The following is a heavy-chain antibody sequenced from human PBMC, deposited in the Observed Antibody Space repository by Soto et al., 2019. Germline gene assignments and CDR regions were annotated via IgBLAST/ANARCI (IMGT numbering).Heavy chain of an antibody. D-gene: IGHD3-16*01. CDR1: GFKFSNYA. CDR2: ISATGGGT. J-gene: IGHJ4*02. Sequence: GALRLSCAASGFKFSNYAMSWVRQAPGKGLEWVSLISATGGGTYYADSVKGRFTISRDNSHNTLYLQVHSLTAEDTAVYYCAKDRRAGGNSAFYFDFWGQGAQVTVSS. CDR3: AKDRRAGGNSAFYFDF. V-gene: IGHV3-23*01.